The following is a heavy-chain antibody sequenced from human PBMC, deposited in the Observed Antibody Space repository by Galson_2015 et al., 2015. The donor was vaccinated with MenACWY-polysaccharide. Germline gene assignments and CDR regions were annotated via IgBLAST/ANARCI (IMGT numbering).Heavy chain of an antibody. CDR1: SGSITSQY. V-gene: IGHV4-4*07. CDR3: VRRGLGNWYFYL. J-gene: IGHJ2*01. CDR2: IHATGST. D-gene: IGHD7-27*01. Sequence: SETLSLTCNVSSGSITSQYWSWIRRPAGKRLEWIGRIHATGSTTYNPSFNRRVSMSVDMSRNQVSLSLTSVTAADTAVYYCVRRGLGNWYFYLWGRGTLVTVSS.